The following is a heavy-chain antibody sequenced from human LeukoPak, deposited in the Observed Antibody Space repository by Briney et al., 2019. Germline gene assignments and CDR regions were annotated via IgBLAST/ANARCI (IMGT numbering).Heavy chain of an antibody. CDR3: ARGRGKYSSLDY. J-gene: IGHJ4*02. CDR1: GGSISSYY. V-gene: IGHV4-59*01. D-gene: IGHD5-18*01. CDR2: IYYSGST. Sequence: SETLSLTCTVSGGSISSYYWSWIRQPPGKGLEWIGYIYYSGSTNYNPSLKSRVTISVDTSKNQFSLKLSSVTAADTAVYYCARGRGKYSSLDYWGQGTLVTVSS.